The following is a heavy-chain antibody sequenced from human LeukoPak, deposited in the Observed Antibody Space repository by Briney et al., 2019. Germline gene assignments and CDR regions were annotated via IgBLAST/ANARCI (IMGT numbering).Heavy chain of an antibody. CDR1: GGSISSYY. Sequence: PSETLSLTCTVSGGSISSYYWSWIRQPPGKGLEWIGYIYYSGSTNYNPSLKSRVTISVDTSKNQFSLKLSSVTAADTAVYYCARVTYYYDSSGYFENWYFDLWGRGTLVTVSS. CDR3: ARVTYYYDSSGYFENWYFDL. D-gene: IGHD3-22*01. CDR2: IYYSGST. J-gene: IGHJ2*01. V-gene: IGHV4-59*01.